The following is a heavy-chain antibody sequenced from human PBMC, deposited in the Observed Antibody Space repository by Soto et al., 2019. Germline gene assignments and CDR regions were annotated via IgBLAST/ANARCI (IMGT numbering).Heavy chain of an antibody. D-gene: IGHD3-3*01. CDR3: ARGVCDFWSGHSGGGDL. Sequence: EVQLVESGGGLVQPGGSLKLSCAASGFTFSGSAMHWVRQASGKGLEWVGRIRNNANNYATAYAVSVKGRFTISRDDSRDTAYLKMDSLTPEDRVGYYCARGVCDFWSGHSGGGDLWGEGTVVTVTS. CDR1: GFTFSGSA. V-gene: IGHV3-73*02. J-gene: IGHJ4*02. CDR2: IRNNANNYAT.